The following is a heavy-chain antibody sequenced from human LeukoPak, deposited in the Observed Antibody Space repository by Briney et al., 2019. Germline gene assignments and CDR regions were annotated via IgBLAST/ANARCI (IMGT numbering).Heavy chain of an antibody. D-gene: IGHD3-22*01. V-gene: IGHV3-21*01. CDR1: GFTFSSYS. J-gene: IGHJ6*02. CDR3: ARGDYYDSSGYPDYYGMDV. Sequence: GGSLRLSCAASGFTFSSYSMNWVRQAPGKGLEWVSSISSSSSYIYYADSVKGRFTISRDNAKNSLYLQMNSLRAEDTAVYYCARGDYYDSSGYPDYYGMDVWGQGTTVTVSS. CDR2: ISSSSSYI.